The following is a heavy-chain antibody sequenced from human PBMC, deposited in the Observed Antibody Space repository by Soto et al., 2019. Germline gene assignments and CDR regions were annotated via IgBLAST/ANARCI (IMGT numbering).Heavy chain of an antibody. CDR1: GLPSTGFE. J-gene: IGHJ6*02. D-gene: IGHD2-2*01. Sequence: GGSLRLSCVASGLPSTGFEMNWVRQAPGKGLEWVSYISASGDTVYYADSVKGRFTISRDNAKNTLYLEMNSLRGEDTAVYYCAREVAPAGLTPSSLMDVWGRGTTVTVSS. CDR3: AREVAPAGLTPSSLMDV. CDR2: ISASGDTV. V-gene: IGHV3-48*01.